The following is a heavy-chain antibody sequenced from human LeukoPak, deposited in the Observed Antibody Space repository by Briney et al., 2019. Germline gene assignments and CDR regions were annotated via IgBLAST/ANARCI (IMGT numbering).Heavy chain of an antibody. Sequence: GGSLRLSCAASGFTFSSYSMNWVRQAPGKGLEWVSSISSSSSYIYYADSVKGRFTISRDNAKNSLYLQMNSLRAEDTAVYYCAGGNHIVATEFDYWGQGTLVTVSS. CDR3: AGGNHIVATEFDY. CDR1: GFTFSSYS. V-gene: IGHV3-21*01. CDR2: ISSSSSYI. D-gene: IGHD5-12*01. J-gene: IGHJ4*02.